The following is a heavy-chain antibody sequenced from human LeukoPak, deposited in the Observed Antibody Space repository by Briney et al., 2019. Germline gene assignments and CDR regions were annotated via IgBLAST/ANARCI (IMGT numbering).Heavy chain of an antibody. J-gene: IGHJ6*03. Sequence: PGGSLRLSCAASGFIFSDYYMSWIRQAPGKGLEWVSYISSSGSTIYYADSVKGRFTISRDNAKNSLYLQMNSLRAEDTAVYYCARGSYYHYYYMDVWGKGTTVTVSS. CDR1: GFIFSDYY. V-gene: IGHV3-11*04. CDR3: ARGSYYHYYYMDV. CDR2: ISSSGSTI.